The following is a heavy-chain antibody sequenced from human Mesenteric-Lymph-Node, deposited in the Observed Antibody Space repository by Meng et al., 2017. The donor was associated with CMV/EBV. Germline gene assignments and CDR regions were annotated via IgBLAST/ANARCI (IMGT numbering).Heavy chain of an antibody. CDR3: ARDLVGNWNFDY. J-gene: IGHJ4*02. CDR2: IYDSGTT. Sequence: SETLSLTCTFSATHLSSGSYYWTWVRQPPGKGLEWIGQIYDSGTTNYNPSLKSRVTISVDTSKNQFSLKLSSVTAADTAVYYCARDLVGNWNFDYWGQGTLVTVSS. V-gene: IGHV4-61*01. D-gene: IGHD1-20*01. CDR1: ATHLSSGSYY.